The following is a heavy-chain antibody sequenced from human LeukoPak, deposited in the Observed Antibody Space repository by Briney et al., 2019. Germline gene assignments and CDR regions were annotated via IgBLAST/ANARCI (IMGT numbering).Heavy chain of an antibody. Sequence: QSGGSLSLSRAASGFTVSSYSMSWVRQAPGKGLGWVAFISGSGGSTYYADSVKGGFTISKDNSKNPLVLQMTSVRAEDTAVYYCAKSVESAVTTNPYFDYWGQGTLVTVSS. D-gene: IGHD4-17*01. J-gene: IGHJ4*02. CDR1: GFTVSSYS. CDR3: AKSVESAVTTNPYFDY. CDR2: ISGSGGST. V-gene: IGHV3-23*01.